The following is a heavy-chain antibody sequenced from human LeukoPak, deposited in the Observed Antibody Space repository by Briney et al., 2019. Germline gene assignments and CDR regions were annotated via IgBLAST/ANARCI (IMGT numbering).Heavy chain of an antibody. V-gene: IGHV3-21*01. CDR3: ARAYNYYDSYSGY. CDR2: ISSSSSYI. J-gene: IGHJ4*02. D-gene: IGHD3-22*01. CDR1: GFTFSSYS. Sequence: GGSLRLSRAASGFTFSSYSMNWVRQAPGKGLEWVSSISSSSSYIYYADSVKGRFTIPRDNAKNSLYLQMNSLRAEDTAVYYCARAYNYYDSYSGYSGQGTLVTVFS.